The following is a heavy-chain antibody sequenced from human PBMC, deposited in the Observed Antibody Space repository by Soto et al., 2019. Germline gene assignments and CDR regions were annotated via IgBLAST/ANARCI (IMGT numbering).Heavy chain of an antibody. J-gene: IGHJ4*02. CDR1: GYTFTNY. Sequence: QAQLVQSGAEAKRPGTSVKVSCKVSGYTFTNYFHCIRQAPGQGLEWMGWMNPNDGDTEYARKFQGTVTLTMAPSITTAFMELSSLTSDDTAVYYCAREIWSYVDWGQGTLVTVSS. CDR3: AREIWSYVD. D-gene: IGHD1-26*01. V-gene: IGHV1-2*02. CDR2: MNPNDGDT.